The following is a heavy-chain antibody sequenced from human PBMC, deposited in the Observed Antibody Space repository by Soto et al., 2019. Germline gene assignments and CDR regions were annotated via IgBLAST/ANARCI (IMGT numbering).Heavy chain of an antibody. Sequence: PGESLKISCKGSGYNFANYWIGWVRQMPGKGLEWMGIIYPGSSDTRYSPSFQGQVTISADTSISTAYLEWSSLKASDTAIYYCARHVYYDVLKKNYWGQGTLVTVSS. V-gene: IGHV5-51*01. J-gene: IGHJ4*02. CDR1: GYNFANYW. D-gene: IGHD3-9*01. CDR2: IYPGSSDT. CDR3: ARHVYYDVLKKNY.